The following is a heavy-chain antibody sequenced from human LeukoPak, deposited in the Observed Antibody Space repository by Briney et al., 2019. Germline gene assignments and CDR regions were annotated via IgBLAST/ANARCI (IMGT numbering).Heavy chain of an antibody. CDR1: GGSISSGDYY. Sequence: PSETLSLTCTVSGGSISSGDYYWSWIRQPPGKGLEWIGYIYYSGSTYYNPSLKSRVTISVDTSKNQFSLKLSSVTAADTAVYYCARQAIVVVPAAVFVAWFDPWGQGTLVTVSS. J-gene: IGHJ5*02. V-gene: IGHV4-30-4*01. CDR2: IYYSGST. D-gene: IGHD2-2*01. CDR3: ARQAIVVVPAAVFVAWFDP.